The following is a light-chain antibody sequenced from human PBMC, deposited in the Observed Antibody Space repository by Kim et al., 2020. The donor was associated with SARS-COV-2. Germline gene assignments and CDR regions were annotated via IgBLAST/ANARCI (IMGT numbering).Light chain of an antibody. CDR1: QGIRND. CDR2: AAS. J-gene: IGKJ1*01. CDR3: LQDYNYPLT. V-gene: IGKV1-6*01. Sequence: SSVGDRVTITCRARQGIRNDLGWYQPKPGKAPKLLIYAASSLQSGVPSRFSGSGSGTDFTLTISSLQPEDFATYYCLQDYNYPLTFGQGTKVDIK.